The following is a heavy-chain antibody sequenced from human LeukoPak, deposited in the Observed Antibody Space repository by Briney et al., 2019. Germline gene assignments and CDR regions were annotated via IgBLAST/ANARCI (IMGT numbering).Heavy chain of an antibody. CDR1: GYTLTELS. J-gene: IGHJ4*02. CDR2: FDPEDGET. D-gene: IGHD1-26*01. Sequence: ASVKVSCKVSGYTLTELSMHWVRQAPGKGLEWMGGFDPEDGETIYAQKFQGRVTMTEDTSTTTASMELRSLRSDDTAIYYRAREGAKWALQLFDHWGQGTLVTVSS. V-gene: IGHV1-24*01. CDR3: AREGAKWALQLFDH.